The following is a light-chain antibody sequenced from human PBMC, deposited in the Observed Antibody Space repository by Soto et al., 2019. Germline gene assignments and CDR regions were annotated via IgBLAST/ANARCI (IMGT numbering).Light chain of an antibody. Sequence: QSALTQPPSASGSPGQSVTISCTGTKSDLGVYDFVSWYQHHPCKAPRLIIYEVVQRPSGVPDRFSGSESCNTASLTVSGLHAADEADYFCKSYAGSNTYVFGSGTKLTVL. J-gene: IGLJ1*01. CDR2: EVV. V-gene: IGLV2-8*01. CDR1: KSDLGVYDF. CDR3: KSYAGSNTYV.